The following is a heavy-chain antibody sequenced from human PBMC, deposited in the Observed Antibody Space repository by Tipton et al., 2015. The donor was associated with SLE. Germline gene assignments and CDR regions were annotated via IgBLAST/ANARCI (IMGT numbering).Heavy chain of an antibody. D-gene: IGHD2-15*01. J-gene: IGHJ4*02. Sequence: SLRLSCEVSGFIFDDFAIHWVRQAPGKGLEWVSGVSWNSAKIGYADPVKGRFTISRDNSKNSVQLEMNNLRPEDTALYYCAGAWQGYCSGGTCYVLDYWGQGTLVTVSS. CDR1: GFIFDDFA. V-gene: IGHV3-9*01. CDR3: AGAWQGYCSGGTCYVLDY. CDR2: VSWNSAKI.